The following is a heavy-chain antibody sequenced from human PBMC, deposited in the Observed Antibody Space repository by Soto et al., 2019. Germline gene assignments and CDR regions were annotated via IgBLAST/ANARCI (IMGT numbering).Heavy chain of an antibody. Sequence: SETLSLTCTVSGGSISSYDWSWIRQPPGKGLEWIGYIYYSGSTNYNPSLKSRVTISVDTSKNQFSLKLSSVTAADTAVYYCARVRYSSSWYSNWFDPWGQGTLVTVSS. CDR1: GGSISSYD. J-gene: IGHJ5*02. CDR2: IYYSGST. D-gene: IGHD6-13*01. V-gene: IGHV4-59*01. CDR3: ARVRYSSSWYSNWFDP.